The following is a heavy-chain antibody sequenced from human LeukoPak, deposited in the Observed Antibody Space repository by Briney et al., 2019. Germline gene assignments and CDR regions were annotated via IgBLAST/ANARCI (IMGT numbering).Heavy chain of an antibody. D-gene: IGHD6-19*01. J-gene: IGHJ4*02. V-gene: IGHV4-61*02. CDR3: ARAGPYSSGWYASGRVRVALKFDY. CDR2: IYTSGST. CDR1: GGSISSGTYY. Sequence: SETVSLTCTVSGGSISSGTYYWTWIRQPAGKGLEWIGRIYTSGSTNYNPSLKSRVTISVDTSKNHFSLKLSSVTAADTAVYYCARAGPYSSGWYASGRVRVALKFDYWGQGTLVTVSS.